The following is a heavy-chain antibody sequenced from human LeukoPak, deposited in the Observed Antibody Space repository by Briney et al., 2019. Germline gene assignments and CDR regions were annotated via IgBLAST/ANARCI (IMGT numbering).Heavy chain of an antibody. V-gene: IGHV3-30*02. CDR3: AKPNSSWYSLDAFDI. Sequence: GGSLRLSCAASGSTFSSYGMHWVRQAPGKGLEWVAFIRYDGSNKYYADSVKGRFTISRDNSKNTLYLQMNSLRAEDTAVYYCAKPNSSWYSLDAFDIWGQGTMVTVSS. J-gene: IGHJ3*02. CDR2: IRYDGSNK. D-gene: IGHD6-13*01. CDR1: GSTFSSYG.